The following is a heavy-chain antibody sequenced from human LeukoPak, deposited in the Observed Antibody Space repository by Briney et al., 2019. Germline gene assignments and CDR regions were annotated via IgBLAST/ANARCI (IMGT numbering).Heavy chain of an antibody. J-gene: IGHJ4*02. CDR1: GFAFSSYA. D-gene: IGHD2-15*01. CDR2: ISGSGGST. V-gene: IGHV3-23*01. Sequence: GGPLRLSCAASGFAFSSYAMSWVRQAPGKGLEWVSAISGSGGSTYYADSVKGRFTISRDNSKNTLYLQMNSLRAEDTAVYYCAKDSGIVVVVAATPPLDYWGQGTLVTVSS. CDR3: AKDSGIVVVVAATPPLDY.